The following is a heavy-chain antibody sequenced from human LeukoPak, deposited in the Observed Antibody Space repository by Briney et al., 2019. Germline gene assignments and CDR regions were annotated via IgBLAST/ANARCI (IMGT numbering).Heavy chain of an antibody. CDR2: INPSGGST. CDR3: ARDRATDSGSYFPDY. D-gene: IGHD1-26*01. CDR1: GYTFTSYY. J-gene: IGHJ4*02. V-gene: IGHV1-46*01. Sequence: ASVTVSCKASGYTFTSYYMHWVRQAPGQGLEWMGIINPSGGSTSYAQKFQGRVTMTRDTSTSTVYMELSSLRSEDTAVYYCARDRATDSGSYFPDYWGQGTLVTVSS.